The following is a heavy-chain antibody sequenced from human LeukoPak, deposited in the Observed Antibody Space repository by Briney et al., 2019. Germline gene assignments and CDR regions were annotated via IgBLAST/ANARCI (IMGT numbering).Heavy chain of an antibody. CDR2: INSDGSST. J-gene: IGHJ3*02. CDR1: GFTFSSYW. Sequence: PGGSLRLSCAASGFTFSSYWMHWVRQAPGKGLVWVSRINSDGSSTTYADSVKGRFTISRDNAKNTLYLQMNSLRAEDTAVYYCARCDYYDSSGYYLDAFDIWGQGTMVTVSS. CDR3: ARCDYYDSSGYYLDAFDI. D-gene: IGHD3-22*01. V-gene: IGHV3-74*01.